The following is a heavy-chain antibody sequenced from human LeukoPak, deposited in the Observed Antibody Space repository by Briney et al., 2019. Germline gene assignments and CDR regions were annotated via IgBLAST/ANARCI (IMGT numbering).Heavy chain of an antibody. CDR1: GFTFRTHW. CDR2: IKQDGSEK. V-gene: IGHV3-7*03. D-gene: IGHD3-3*01. Sequence: GGSLRLSCAASGFTFRTHWMSWFRQAPGKGREGVANIKQDGSEKYSVDSVKGRFTISRDNAKNSLGLQMNSLRVEDTAVYYCARGLEWPGKPTLVSDYWGQGTLVTVSS. CDR3: ARGLEWPGKPTLVSDY. J-gene: IGHJ4*02.